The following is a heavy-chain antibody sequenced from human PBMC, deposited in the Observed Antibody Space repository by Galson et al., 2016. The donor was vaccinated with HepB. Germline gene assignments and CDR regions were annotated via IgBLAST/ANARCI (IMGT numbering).Heavy chain of an antibody. CDR1: GFTFSRYG. Sequence: LRLSCAASGFTFSRYGMSWVRHVPGQGLVWVSRINADRTTTDYAASVKGRFTISRDNGRNTLSLQLSSLKDEDTAVYYSTTGDGDVDKTLWNPYHYYSLAVWGQGTTVTVSS. V-gene: IGHV3-74*01. CDR3: TTGDGDVDKTLWNPYHYYSLAV. CDR2: INADRTTT. J-gene: IGHJ6*02. D-gene: IGHD2-21*02.